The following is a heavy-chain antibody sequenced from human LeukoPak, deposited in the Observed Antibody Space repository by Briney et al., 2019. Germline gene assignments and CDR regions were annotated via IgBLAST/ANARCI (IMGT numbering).Heavy chain of an antibody. D-gene: IGHD3-22*01. CDR3: ARAPSELGGYYPEYFRH. Sequence: GGSLRLSCAASGFTFRTYWMHWVRQAPGEGLVWASRIKSDGSTNYADSVKGRFTISRDNAKNTVSLHMNSLRPEDTGVYYRARAPSELGGYYPEYFRHWGQGTLVTVSS. CDR2: IKSDGST. CDR1: GFTFRTYW. J-gene: IGHJ1*01. V-gene: IGHV3-74*01.